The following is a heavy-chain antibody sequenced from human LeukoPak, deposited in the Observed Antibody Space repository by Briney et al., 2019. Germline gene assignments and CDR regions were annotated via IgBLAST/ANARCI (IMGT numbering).Heavy chain of an antibody. Sequence: PGRSLRLSCAASGFTFDDYAMHWVRQAPGKGLEWVSGISWNSGGIGYADSVKGRFTISRDNAKNSLYLQMNSLRAEDTAVYYCAKPGITIFGVVGGAAFDYWGQGTLVTVSS. CDR3: AKPGITIFGVVGGAAFDY. CDR1: GFTFDDYA. V-gene: IGHV3-9*01. CDR2: ISWNSGGI. J-gene: IGHJ4*02. D-gene: IGHD3-3*01.